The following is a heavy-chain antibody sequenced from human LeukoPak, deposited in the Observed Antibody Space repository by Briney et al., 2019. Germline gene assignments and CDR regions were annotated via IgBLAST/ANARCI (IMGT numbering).Heavy chain of an antibody. Sequence: PGGSLRLSCAASGFTFSSYAMSWVRQAPGKGLGWVSAISGSGGSTYYADSVKGRFTISRDNSKNTLYLQMNSLRAEDTAVYYCAKDQGEGYCSGGSCYSLSYYYGMDVWGQGTTVTVSS. V-gene: IGHV3-23*01. J-gene: IGHJ6*02. CDR3: AKDQGEGYCSGGSCYSLSYYYGMDV. CDR1: GFTFSSYA. D-gene: IGHD2-15*01. CDR2: ISGSGGST.